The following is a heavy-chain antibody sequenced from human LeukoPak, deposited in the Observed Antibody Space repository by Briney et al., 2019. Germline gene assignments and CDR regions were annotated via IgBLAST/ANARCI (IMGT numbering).Heavy chain of an antibody. CDR2: FDRDQEET. V-gene: IGHV1-24*01. CDR1: GFGLSVLS. CDR3: AAAPSQYLLLVDI. D-gene: IGHD2/OR15-2a*01. Sequence: ASVKVSCKISGFGLSVLSIDWVRLSHGKGLEWLGGFDRDQEETLHARDFQGRVTMTEDTSTNTAYLLMSSLTSDDTAVYYCAAAPSQYLLLVDIWGQGTVVTVSS. J-gene: IGHJ4*02.